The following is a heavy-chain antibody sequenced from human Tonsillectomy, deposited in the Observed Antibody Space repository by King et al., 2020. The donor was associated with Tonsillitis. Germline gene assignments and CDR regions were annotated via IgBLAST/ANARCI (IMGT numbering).Heavy chain of an antibody. CDR3: ARDVYLGYCSSTSCEYWFDP. J-gene: IGHJ5*02. CDR1: GGSISSGSYY. D-gene: IGHD2-2*01. CDR2: IYSSGST. V-gene: IGHV4-61*02. Sequence: QLQESGPGLVKPSRTLSLTCTVSGGSISSGSYYWSWIRQPAGKGLEWIGRIYSSGSTNYNPSLKSRVTMSVDTSKNQFSLKLSSVTAADTAVYYCARDVYLGYCSSTSCEYWFDPWGQGTLVTVSS.